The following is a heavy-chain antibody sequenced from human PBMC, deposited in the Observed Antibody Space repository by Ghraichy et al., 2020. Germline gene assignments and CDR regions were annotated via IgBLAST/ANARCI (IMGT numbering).Heavy chain of an antibody. CDR1: GGSISSSGYY. CDR2: VHYSGST. Sequence: SETLSLTCSVSGGSISSSGYYWAWVRQTPGKGLVWIGSVHYSGSTYYNSSVKSRITIDVDTSKNQFSLKLSSLTAADTAIYLCARLINFDAGSCYFDYWGQGTPVIVSS. V-gene: IGHV4-39*01. D-gene: IGHD1-1*01. J-gene: IGHJ4*02. CDR3: ARLINFDAGSCYFDY.